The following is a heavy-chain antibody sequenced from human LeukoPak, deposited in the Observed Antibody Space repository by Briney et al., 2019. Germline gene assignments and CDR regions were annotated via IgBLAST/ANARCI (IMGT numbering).Heavy chain of an antibody. D-gene: IGHD3-10*01. Sequence: GGCLRLSCEASGLTFGTFWMSWVRQAQGKGLEWVANIKQGGREKKYVDSVKGRFTIARDDAKNSLYLQMNSLRAEDTAVYFCARDKGGMVPFDYWGQGTLVTVSS. V-gene: IGHV3-7*01. CDR3: ARDKGGMVPFDY. J-gene: IGHJ4*02. CDR1: GLTFGTFW. CDR2: IKQGGREK.